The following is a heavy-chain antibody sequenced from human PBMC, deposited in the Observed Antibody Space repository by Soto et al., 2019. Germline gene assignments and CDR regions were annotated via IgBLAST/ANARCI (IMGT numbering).Heavy chain of an antibody. CDR1: GFTVSSNY. CDR3: AREVQNFWSGNGLMDV. V-gene: IGHV3-53*01. J-gene: IGHJ6*02. Sequence: PGGSLRLSCAASGFTVSSNYMSWVRQAPGKGLEWVSVIYSGGSTYYADSVKGRFTISRDNSKNTLYLQMNSLRAEDTAVYYCAREVQNFWSGNGLMDVWGQGTTVTVSS. CDR2: IYSGGST. D-gene: IGHD3-3*01.